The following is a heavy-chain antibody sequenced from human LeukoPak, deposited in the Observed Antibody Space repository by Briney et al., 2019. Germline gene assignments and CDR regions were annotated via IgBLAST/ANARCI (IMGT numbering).Heavy chain of an antibody. CDR1: GYSISRGYH. V-gene: IGHV4-38-2*02. CDR2: IHHSGST. Sequence: SETLSLTCTVSGYSISRGYHWGWIRQPPGKGLEWIGSIHHSGSTYYNPSLKSRVTILVDTSKNQFSLKLTSLTAADTAVYYCARVREPGLLWFGGRSFEFWGQGTLVTVSS. D-gene: IGHD3-10*01. J-gene: IGHJ4*02. CDR3: ARVREPGLLWFGGRSFEF.